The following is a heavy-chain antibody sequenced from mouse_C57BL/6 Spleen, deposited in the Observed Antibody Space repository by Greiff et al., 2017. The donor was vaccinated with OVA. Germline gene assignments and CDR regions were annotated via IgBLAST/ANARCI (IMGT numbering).Heavy chain of an antibody. Sequence: EVKVEESGGGLVKPGGSLKLSCAASGFTFSDYGMHWVRQAPEKGLEWVAYISSGSSTIYYADTVKGRFTISRDNAKNTLFLQMTSLRSEDTAMYYCARQGDYYGSSYWGQGTTLTVSS. CDR1: GFTFSDYG. CDR3: ARQGDYYGSSY. CDR2: ISSGSSTI. V-gene: IGHV5-17*01. J-gene: IGHJ2*01. D-gene: IGHD1-1*01.